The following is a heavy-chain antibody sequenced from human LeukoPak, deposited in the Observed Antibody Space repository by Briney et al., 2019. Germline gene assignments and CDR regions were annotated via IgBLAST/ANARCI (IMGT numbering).Heavy chain of an antibody. V-gene: IGHV5-51*01. D-gene: IGHD2-2*02. CDR3: ARLTPAAILATRGYFDY. CDR2: IYLVDSDT. Sequence: AGEPPNISCKGSGYIFTRYWIGWVPPIPGKGLEFMGIIYLVDSDTRYSPSFQGQVTISADKSISTAYLQWSSLKASDTAMYYCARLTPAAILATRGYFDYWGQGTLVTVSS. CDR1: GYIFTRYW. J-gene: IGHJ4*02.